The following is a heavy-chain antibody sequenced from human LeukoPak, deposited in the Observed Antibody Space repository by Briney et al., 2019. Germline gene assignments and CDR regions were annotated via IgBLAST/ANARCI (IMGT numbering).Heavy chain of an antibody. J-gene: IGHJ4*02. CDR2: IYYSGST. D-gene: IGHD6-13*01. CDR3: ARTAAAGIDY. V-gene: IGHV4-59*01. CDR1: GGSISSYY. Sequence: SETLSLTCTVSGGSISSYYWSWIRQPPGKGLEWIGYIYYSGSTNYNPSLKSRVTISVDTSKNQFSLKLSSVTAADTAVYYCARTAAAGIDYWGQGTLVTVSS.